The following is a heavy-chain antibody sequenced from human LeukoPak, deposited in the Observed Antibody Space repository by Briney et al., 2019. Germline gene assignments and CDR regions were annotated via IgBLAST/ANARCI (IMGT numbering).Heavy chain of an antibody. CDR3: AKKALRNHYYYYGMDV. J-gene: IGHJ6*02. CDR2: ISGSGGST. Sequence: PGGSLRLSCAASGFTFSSYAMSWVRQAPGKGLEWVSAISGSGGSTYYADSVKGRFTISRDNSKNTLYLQMNSLRAEDTAVYYCAKKALRNHYYYYGMDVWGQGTTVTVSS. CDR1: GFTFSSYA. D-gene: IGHD5-12*01. V-gene: IGHV3-23*01.